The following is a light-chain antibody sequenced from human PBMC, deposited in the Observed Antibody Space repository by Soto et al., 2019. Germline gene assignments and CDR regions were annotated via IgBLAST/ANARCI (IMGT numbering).Light chain of an antibody. Sequence: QSALTQPASVSGSPGQSITISCTGTSSDVGGYNYVSWYQQHPGKAPKLMIYEVSNRPSGVSNRFAGSKSGNTASLTISGLQADDEADYCCSSYTSSSIRVFGGGTQLTVL. J-gene: IGLJ3*02. V-gene: IGLV2-14*01. CDR2: EVS. CDR1: SSDVGGYNY. CDR3: SSYTSSSIRV.